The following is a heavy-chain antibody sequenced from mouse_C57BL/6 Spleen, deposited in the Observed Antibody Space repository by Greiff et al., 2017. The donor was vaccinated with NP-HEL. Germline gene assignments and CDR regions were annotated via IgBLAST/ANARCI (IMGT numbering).Heavy chain of an antibody. V-gene: IGHV2-6*01. Sequence: VKLMESGPGLVAPSQSLSITCTVSGFSFTSYGVDWVRQSPGKGLEWLGVIWGVGSTNYNSALKSRLSISKDNSKSQVFLKMNSLQTDDTAMYYCVYSNYVAMDYWGQGTSVTVSS. J-gene: IGHJ4*01. CDR3: VYSNYVAMDY. CDR1: GFSFTSYG. D-gene: IGHD2-5*01. CDR2: IWGVGST.